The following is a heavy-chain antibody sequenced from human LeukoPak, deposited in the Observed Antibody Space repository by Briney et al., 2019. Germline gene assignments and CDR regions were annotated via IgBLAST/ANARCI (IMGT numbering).Heavy chain of an antibody. V-gene: IGHV3-21*01. CDR2: ISTTSGYM. CDR3: ARDGGGWFDP. J-gene: IGHJ5*02. D-gene: IGHD3-10*01. Sequence: GGSLRLSCAASGFTFSTYSMNWVRQAPGKGLEWVSSISTTSGYMYYADSVKGRFTISRDNAKNSLFLQMNSLRAEDTAVYYCARDGGGWFDPWGQGALVTVSS. CDR1: GFTFSTYS.